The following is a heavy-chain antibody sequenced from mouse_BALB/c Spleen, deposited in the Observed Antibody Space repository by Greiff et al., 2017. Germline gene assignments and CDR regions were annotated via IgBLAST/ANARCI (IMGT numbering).Heavy chain of an antibody. D-gene: IGHD2-4*01. V-gene: IGHV2-9-2*01. CDR1: GFSLTSYD. CDR3: VRVRITVFDY. J-gene: IGHJ2*01. Sequence: QVQLKESGPGLVAPSQSLSITCTVSGFSLTSYDISWIRQPPGKGLEWLGVIWTGGGTNYNSAFMSRLSISKDNSKSQVFLKMNSLQTDDTAIYYCVRVRITVFDYWGQGTTLTVSS. CDR2: IWTGGGT.